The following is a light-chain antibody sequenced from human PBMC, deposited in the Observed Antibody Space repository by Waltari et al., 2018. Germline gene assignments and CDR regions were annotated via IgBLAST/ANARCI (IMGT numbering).Light chain of an antibody. CDR3: QQYNSYWT. CDR1: QSISSW. J-gene: IGKJ1*01. CDR2: TAS. V-gene: IGKV1-5*03. Sequence: DIQMTQSPSTLSASAGDRVTITCRASQSISSWLALYQQNPGKAPKLLIYTASSLESGVPSSFSGSGSGTEFTLTINSLQPDDFATYYCQQYNSYWTFGQGTKGEIK.